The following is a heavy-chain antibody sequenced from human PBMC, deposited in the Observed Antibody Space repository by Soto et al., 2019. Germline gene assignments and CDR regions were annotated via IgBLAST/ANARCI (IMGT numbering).Heavy chain of an antibody. Sequence: SETLSLTCAVYGGSFSGYYWSWIRQPPGKGLEWIGEINHSVSTNYNPSLKSRVTISVDTSKNQFSLKLSSVTAADTAVYYCARGRPNGYNWNYGGRLYFAYWGQGTLVSVSS. CDR3: ARGRPNGYNWNYGGRLYFAY. D-gene: IGHD1-7*01. CDR1: GGSFSGYY. J-gene: IGHJ4*02. V-gene: IGHV4-34*01. CDR2: INHSVST.